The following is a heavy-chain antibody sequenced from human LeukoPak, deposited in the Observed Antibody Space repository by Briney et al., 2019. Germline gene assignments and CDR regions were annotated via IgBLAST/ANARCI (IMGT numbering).Heavy chain of an antibody. D-gene: IGHD5-24*01. J-gene: IGHJ4*02. Sequence: ASVTVSFKASGYTFTSYDINWVRQATGQGLEWMGWMNPNSGNTGYAQKFQGRVTMTRNTSISTAYMELSSLRSEDTAVYYCARGRINRWLQLFIWGQGTLVTVSS. CDR3: ARGRINRWLQLFI. V-gene: IGHV1-8*01. CDR2: MNPNSGNT. CDR1: GYTFTSYD.